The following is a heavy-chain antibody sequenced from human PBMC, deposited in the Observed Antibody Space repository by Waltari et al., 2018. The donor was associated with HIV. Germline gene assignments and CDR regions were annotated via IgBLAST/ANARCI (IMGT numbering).Heavy chain of an antibody. CDR3: ARETIPGAAHAVDI. D-gene: IGHD1-26*01. V-gene: IGHV1-2*06. CDR2: IDPNSGVT. Sequence: QVQLVQSGAEVKKPGASVKVSCKASRYTFTDYYMHWVRQAPGQGLEWMGRIDPNSGVTNYAQNIQGRVTMTRDTSIGTAYMELSRLTSDDTAVYYCARETIPGAAHAVDIWAQGTMVTVSS. CDR1: RYTFTDYY. J-gene: IGHJ3*02.